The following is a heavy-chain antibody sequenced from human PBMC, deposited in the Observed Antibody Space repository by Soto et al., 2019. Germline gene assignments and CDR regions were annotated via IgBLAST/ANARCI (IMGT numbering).Heavy chain of an antibody. Sequence: SETLSLTCTVSGGSISSGDYYWSWIRQPPGKGLEWIGYIYYSGSTYYNPSLKSRVTISVDTSKNQFSLKLSSVTAADTAVYYCARDGRQAVGYWGQGTLVTAPQ. D-gene: IGHD1-26*01. CDR3: ARDGRQAVGY. CDR2: IYYSGST. CDR1: GGSISSGDYY. V-gene: IGHV4-30-4*01. J-gene: IGHJ4*02.